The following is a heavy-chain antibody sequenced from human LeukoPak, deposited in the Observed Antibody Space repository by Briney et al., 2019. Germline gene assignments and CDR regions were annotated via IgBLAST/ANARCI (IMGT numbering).Heavy chain of an antibody. CDR1: GFTFSSYA. V-gene: IGHV3-23*01. CDR3: AKDVRNSFAAYGMDV. Sequence: PGGSLRLSCAASGFTFSSYAMSWVRQAPGKGLEWVSAISGSGGSTYYADSVKGRFTISRDNSKNTLYLQTNSLRAEDTAVYYCAKDVRNSFAAYGMDVWGQGTTVTVSS. CDR2: ISGSGGST. D-gene: IGHD2-21*01. J-gene: IGHJ6*02.